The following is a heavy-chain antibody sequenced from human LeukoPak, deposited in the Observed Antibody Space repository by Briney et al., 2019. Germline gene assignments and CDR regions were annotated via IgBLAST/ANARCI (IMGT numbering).Heavy chain of an antibody. CDR1: GGTFISYA. J-gene: IGHJ4*02. Sequence: ASVKVSCKASGGTFISYAISWVRQAPGQGLEWMGGIIPIFGTANYAQKFQGRVTITADESTSTAYMELSSLRSEDTAVYYCARNWPVAGTFDYWGQGTLVTVSS. CDR3: ARNWPVAGTFDY. D-gene: IGHD6-19*01. V-gene: IGHV1-69*13. CDR2: IIPIFGTA.